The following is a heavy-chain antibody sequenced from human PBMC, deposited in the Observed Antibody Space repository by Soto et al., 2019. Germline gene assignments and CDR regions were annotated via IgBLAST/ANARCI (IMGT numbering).Heavy chain of an antibody. Sequence: QVQLVQSGAEVKKPGSSVKVSCKTSGGTFGRYAISWVRQAPGQGLEWMGGITPIPGTANYAQKVQGRVTIAADDSTSTAYKELSSLRYEDTAVYYCARSQGSSTSLEIYFYDCYGMDVWGQGTTVTVSS. CDR2: ITPIPGTA. V-gene: IGHV1-69*01. CDR1: GGTFGRYA. J-gene: IGHJ6*02. CDR3: ARSQGSSTSLEIYFYDCYGMDV. D-gene: IGHD2-2*01.